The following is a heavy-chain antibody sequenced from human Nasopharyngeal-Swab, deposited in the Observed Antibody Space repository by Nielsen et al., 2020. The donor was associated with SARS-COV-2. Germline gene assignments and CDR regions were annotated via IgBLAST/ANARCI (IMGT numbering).Heavy chain of an antibody. V-gene: IGHV1-46*01. J-gene: IGHJ3*02. CDR3: ARDVGWYHAFDI. D-gene: IGHD6-19*01. Sequence: ASVKVSCKASGYSFISYYMHWVRQAPGQGLEWMGIINPSGGSTSYAQKFQGRVTMTRDTSTSTVYMEMSSLRSDDTAVYYCARDVGWYHAFDIWGQGTMVTVSS. CDR2: INPSGGST. CDR1: GYSFISYY.